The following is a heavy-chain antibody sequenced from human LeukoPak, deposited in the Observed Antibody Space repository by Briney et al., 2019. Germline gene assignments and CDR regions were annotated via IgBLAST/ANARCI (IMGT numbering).Heavy chain of an antibody. J-gene: IGHJ4*02. CDR1: GFTFDDYA. CDR2: ISWNSGSI. Sequence: PGRSLRLSCAASGFTFDDYAMHWVRQVSGKGLEWVSGISWNSGSIDYADSVKGRFTISRDNAKNSLYLQMNSLRAEDTALYYCAKISRYDNSGYYNDYFDYWGQGTLVTVSS. CDR3: AKISRYDNSGYYNDYFDY. D-gene: IGHD3-22*01. V-gene: IGHV3-9*01.